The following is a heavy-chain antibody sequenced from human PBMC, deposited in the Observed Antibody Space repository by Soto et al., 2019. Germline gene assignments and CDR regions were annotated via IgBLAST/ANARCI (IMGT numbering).Heavy chain of an antibody. Sequence: SATLSLTCRVSGGSISGSYLIWLRPSPGKGLEWLGYVYYTGSTNYSPSLRSRVSISVDTSKNEFSLRLSSVTAADTAVYFCARSVAVPGAHIDYWGQGTQVTVSS. V-gene: IGHV4-59*01. CDR1: GGSISGSY. CDR3: ARSVAVPGAHIDY. J-gene: IGHJ4*02. CDR2: VYYTGST. D-gene: IGHD6-19*01.